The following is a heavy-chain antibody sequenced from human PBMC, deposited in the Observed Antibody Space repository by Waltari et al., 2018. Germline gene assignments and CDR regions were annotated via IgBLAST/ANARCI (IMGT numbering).Heavy chain of an antibody. V-gene: IGHV1-2*06. CDR3: ARGKIGAAADYYFDY. CDR2: INPNSGGT. J-gene: IGHJ4*02. Sequence: QVQLVQSGAEVKKPGASVKVSCKASGYTFTGYYMHWVRQAPGQGLEWMGRINPNSGGTNYAQKFQGRVTMTRDTSISTAYMELSRLRSDDTAVYYCARGKIGAAADYYFDYWGQGTLVTVSS. D-gene: IGHD6-13*01. CDR1: GYTFTGYY.